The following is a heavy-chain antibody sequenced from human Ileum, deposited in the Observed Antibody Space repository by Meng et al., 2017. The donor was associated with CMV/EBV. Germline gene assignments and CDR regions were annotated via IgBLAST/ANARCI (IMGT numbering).Heavy chain of an antibody. CDR3: ARVPWNYDVWSSRHYTPGQYYGLDV. Sequence: GESLKISCAASGVAVSSNFFSWVRQAPGKGLEWVARITAAGRTKDYADSVKGRFTISRDSAKNSLFLQMNSLRAEDTATYYCARVPWNYDVWSSRHYTPGQYYGLDVWGQGTTVTVSS. D-gene: IGHD3-3*01. V-gene: IGHV3-48*03. CDR2: ITAAGRTK. J-gene: IGHJ6*02. CDR1: GVAVSSNF.